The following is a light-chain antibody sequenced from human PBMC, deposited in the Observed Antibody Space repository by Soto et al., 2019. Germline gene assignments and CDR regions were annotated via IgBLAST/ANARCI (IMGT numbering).Light chain of an antibody. CDR1: QSVSNN. Sequence: EIVMTQSPATLSVSAGESATLSCRAGQSVSNNLAWYQQKPGQAPRLLIYGASTRATGVPARFSGSGSGTEFTLTISSLQSEDFAVYYCQQYNNWPPWTFGQGTKVEIK. V-gene: IGKV3-15*01. CDR3: QQYNNWPPWT. J-gene: IGKJ1*01. CDR2: GAS.